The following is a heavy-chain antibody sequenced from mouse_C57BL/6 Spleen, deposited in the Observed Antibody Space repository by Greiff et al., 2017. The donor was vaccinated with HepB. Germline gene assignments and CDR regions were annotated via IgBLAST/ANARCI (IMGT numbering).Heavy chain of an antibody. J-gene: IGHJ4*01. Sequence: EVQLQQSGAELVKPGASVKLSCTASGFNIKDYYMHWVKQRTEQGLEWIGRIDPEDGETKYAPIFQGKATITADTSSNTAYLQLSSLTSEDTAVYYCARGNYYAMDYWGQGTSVTVSS. CDR3: ARGNYYAMDY. CDR1: GFNIKDYY. CDR2: IDPEDGET. V-gene: IGHV14-2*01.